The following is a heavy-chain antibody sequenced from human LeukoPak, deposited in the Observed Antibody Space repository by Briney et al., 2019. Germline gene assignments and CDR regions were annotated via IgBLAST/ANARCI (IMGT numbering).Heavy chain of an antibody. J-gene: IGHJ3*02. V-gene: IGHV3-23*01. CDR3: ARDGWYSDAFDI. CDR2: ISHNGDRI. CDR1: GYTFSNYA. D-gene: IGHD6-19*01. Sequence: RPGGSLRLSCSASGYTFSNYAMTWVRQAPGKRLEWVSGISHNGDRIYYADSVKGRFTISRDNAKNSLYLQMNSLRDEDTAVYYCARDGWYSDAFDIWGQGTMVTVSS.